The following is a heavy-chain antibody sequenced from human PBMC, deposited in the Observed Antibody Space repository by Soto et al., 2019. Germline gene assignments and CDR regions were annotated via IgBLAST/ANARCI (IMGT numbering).Heavy chain of an antibody. V-gene: IGHV3-30*18. D-gene: IGHD1-20*01. CDR1: RFTFSSYG. Sequence: PGGSLRLSCAASRFTFSSYGMHWVRQAPGKGLEWVAVISYDGSNKYYADSVKGRFTISRDNSKNTLYLQMNSLRAEDTAVYYCAKAPYNWNYLDYWGQGTLVTVSS. J-gene: IGHJ4*02. CDR3: AKAPYNWNYLDY. CDR2: ISYDGSNK.